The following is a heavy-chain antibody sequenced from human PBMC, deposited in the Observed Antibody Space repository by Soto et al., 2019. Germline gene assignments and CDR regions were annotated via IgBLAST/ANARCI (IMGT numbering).Heavy chain of an antibody. D-gene: IGHD2-15*01. V-gene: IGHV4-34*01. J-gene: IGHJ5*02. Sequence: SETLSLTCAVYGGSFSGYYWSWIRQPPGKGLEWIGEINHSGSTNYNPSLKSRVTISVDTSKNQFSLKLSSVTAADTAVYYCARGRYCSGGSCYSGWLDPWGQGTLVTVSS. CDR3: ARGRYCSGGSCYSGWLDP. CDR2: INHSGST. CDR1: GGSFSGYY.